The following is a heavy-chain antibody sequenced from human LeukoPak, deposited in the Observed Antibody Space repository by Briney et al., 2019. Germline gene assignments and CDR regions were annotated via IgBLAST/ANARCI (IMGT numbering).Heavy chain of an antibody. D-gene: IGHD2-8*01. V-gene: IGHV5-51*01. CDR2: IYTGDSDT. Sequence: GESRKFSCKGSGSPFTSYWIAWVRQLPGKGLEWMGIIYTGDSDTRYSPSFQGQVTISADKSISTDYLQWSSQKASDTAMYYCARGKQDCTNGVCSSLAFDYWGQGTLVTVSS. CDR1: GSPFTSYW. CDR3: ARGKQDCTNGVCSSLAFDY. J-gene: IGHJ4*02.